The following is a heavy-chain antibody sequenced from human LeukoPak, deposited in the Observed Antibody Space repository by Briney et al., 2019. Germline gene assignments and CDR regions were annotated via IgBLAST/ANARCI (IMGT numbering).Heavy chain of an antibody. CDR2: IYYSGST. CDR3: ARHVRMTTVTADAFDI. J-gene: IGHJ3*02. Sequence: SETLSLTCTVSGGSISSSSYYWGWIRQPPGKGLEWIGSIYYSGSTYYNPSLKSRVTISVDTSKNQFSLKLSSVTAADTAVYYCARHVRMTTVTADAFDIWGQGTMVTVSS. CDR1: GGSISSSSYY. D-gene: IGHD4-17*01. V-gene: IGHV4-39*01.